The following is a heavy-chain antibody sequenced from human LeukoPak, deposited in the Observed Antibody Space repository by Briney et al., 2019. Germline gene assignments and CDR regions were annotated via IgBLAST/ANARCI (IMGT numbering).Heavy chain of an antibody. V-gene: IGHV3-23*01. J-gene: IGHJ4*02. CDR1: GFTFSSYA. CDR3: AKDLGEGPIVVVFVSDY. Sequence: GGSLRLSCAASGFTFSSYAMSWVRQAPGKGLEWVSAISGSGGSTYYADSVKGRFTISRDNSKNTLYLQMNSLRAEDTAVYYCAKDLGEGPIVVVFVSDYWGQGTLVTVSS. CDR2: ISGSGGST. D-gene: IGHD2-15*01.